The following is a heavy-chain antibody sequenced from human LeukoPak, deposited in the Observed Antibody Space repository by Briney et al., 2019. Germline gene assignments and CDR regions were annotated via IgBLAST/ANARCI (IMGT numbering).Heavy chain of an antibody. D-gene: IGHD1-1*01. CDR1: NYXISGSNC. J-gene: IGHJ4*02. Sequence: SETLSLTCTVSNYXISGSNCWGWIRQPPGKGIEWIAYIYYSGATYYNTLFRSRATVSVDMSENHFALKLTSVTAVDTAVYYCASTGNWDDLGVDFWGRGIPVTVSS. V-gene: IGHV4-28*01. CDR2: IYYSGAT. CDR3: ASTGNWDDLGVDF.